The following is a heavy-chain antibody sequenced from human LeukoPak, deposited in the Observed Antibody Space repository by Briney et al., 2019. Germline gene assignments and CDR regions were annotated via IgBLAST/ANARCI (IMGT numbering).Heavy chain of an antibody. J-gene: IGHJ4*02. V-gene: IGHV3-23*01. CDR1: GFTFSSYA. D-gene: IGHD6-19*01. Sequence: GGSLRLSCAASGFTFSSYAMRWVRQAPGKGLEWVSAISGSGGSTYYAGSVKGRFTISRDNSKNTLYLQMNSLRAEDTAVYYCAKDQWIVAGTAFDYWGQGTLVTVSS. CDR2: ISGSGGST. CDR3: AKDQWIVAGTAFDY.